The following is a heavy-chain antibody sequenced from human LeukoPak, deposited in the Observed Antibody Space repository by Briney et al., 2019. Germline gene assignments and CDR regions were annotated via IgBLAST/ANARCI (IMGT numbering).Heavy chain of an antibody. CDR2: IWYDGSNK. V-gene: IGHV3-33*01. J-gene: IGHJ5*02. Sequence: PGGALRLSCAASGFTFSSYGMHSVRQAPGKGLEWVAVIWYDGSNKYYADSVKGRFTISRDNSKNTLYLQMNSLRAEDTAVYYCARDREVAGTGWFDPWGQGTLVTVSS. CDR1: GFTFSSYG. D-gene: IGHD6-19*01. CDR3: ARDREVAGTGWFDP.